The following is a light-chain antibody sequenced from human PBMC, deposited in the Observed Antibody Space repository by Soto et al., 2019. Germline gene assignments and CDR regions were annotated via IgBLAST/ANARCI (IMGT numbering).Light chain of an antibody. Sequence: QSVLTQPASVSGSPGQSITISCTGPSSDVVSYNLVSWYQQHPGKAPKLLIYEASKRPSGISNRFSGSKSDNAASLTISGLQAEDEADYYCFSYAGNSLNYVFGTGTKVTVL. CDR1: SSDVVSYNL. CDR3: FSYAGNSLNYV. J-gene: IGLJ1*01. CDR2: EAS. V-gene: IGLV2-23*01.